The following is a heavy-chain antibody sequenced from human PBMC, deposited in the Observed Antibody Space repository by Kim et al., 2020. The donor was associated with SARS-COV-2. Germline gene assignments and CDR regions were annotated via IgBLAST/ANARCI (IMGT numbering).Heavy chain of an antibody. V-gene: IGHV1-8*01. CDR3: ARGLVAGLIYYYYYGMDV. J-gene: IGHJ6*02. Sequence: ASVKVSCKASGYTFTSYDINWVRQATGQGLEWMGWMNPNSGNTGYAQKFQGRVTMTRNTSISTAYMELSSLRSEDTAVYYCARGLVAGLIYYYYYGMDVWGQGTTGTVSS. D-gene: IGHD6-19*01. CDR2: MNPNSGNT. CDR1: GYTFTSYD.